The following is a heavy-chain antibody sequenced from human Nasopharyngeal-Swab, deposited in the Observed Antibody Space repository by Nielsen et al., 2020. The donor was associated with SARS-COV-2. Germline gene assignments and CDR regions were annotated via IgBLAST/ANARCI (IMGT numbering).Heavy chain of an antibody. D-gene: IGHD3-16*02. CDR1: GFTFSSYS. CDR2: ISSSSSTI. Sequence: GGSLRLSCAASGFTFSSYSMNWVRQAPGKGLEWVSYISSSSSTIYYADSVKGRFTISRDNAKNSLYLQMNSLRAEDTAVYYCARLGELSLRHYYYGMDVWGQGTTV. J-gene: IGHJ6*02. CDR3: ARLGELSLRHYYYGMDV. V-gene: IGHV3-48*04.